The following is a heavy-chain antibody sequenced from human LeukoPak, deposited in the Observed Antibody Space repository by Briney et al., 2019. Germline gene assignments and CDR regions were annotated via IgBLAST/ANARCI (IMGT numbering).Heavy chain of an antibody. J-gene: IGHJ4*02. CDR3: TRTMVVTPTSEFDY. V-gene: IGHV3-49*03. Sequence: GGSLRLSCTASGFTFGDYAMSWFRQAPGKGLEWVGFIRSKAYGGTTEYAAPVKGRFTISRDDSKSIAYLQMNSLKTEDTAVYYCTRTMVVTPTSEFDYWGQGTLVTVSS. CDR2: IRSKAYGGTT. CDR1: GFTFGDYA. D-gene: IGHD2-21*02.